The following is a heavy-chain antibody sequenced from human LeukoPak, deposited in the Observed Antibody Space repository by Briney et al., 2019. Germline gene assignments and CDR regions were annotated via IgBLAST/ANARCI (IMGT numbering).Heavy chain of an antibody. J-gene: IGHJ4*02. CDR2: IKSDGSTT. CDR1: GFTFSSYW. D-gene: IGHD5-18*01. CDR3: ARVVDTHFDY. V-gene: IGHV3-74*01. Sequence: GGSLRLSCAASGFTFSSYWMHWVRQAPGKGLVWVSRIKSDGSTTTYADSVKGRFTISRDNAKNSLYLQMNSLRAEDTAVYYCARVVDTHFDYWGQGTLVTVSS.